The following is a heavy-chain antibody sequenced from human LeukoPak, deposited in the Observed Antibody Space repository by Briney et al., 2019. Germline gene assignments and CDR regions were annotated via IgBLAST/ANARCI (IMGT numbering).Heavy chain of an antibody. V-gene: IGHV1-18*04. CDR2: ISAYNGNT. D-gene: IGHD6-13*01. Sequence: ASVKVSCKASGYTITDYYLHWVRQAPGQGLEWMGWISAYNGNTNYAQKLQGRVTMTTDTSTSTAYMELRSLRSDDTAVYYCARDEYRIIAAAGTNFDYWGQGTLVTVSS. CDR1: GYTITDYY. J-gene: IGHJ4*02. CDR3: ARDEYRIIAAAGTNFDY.